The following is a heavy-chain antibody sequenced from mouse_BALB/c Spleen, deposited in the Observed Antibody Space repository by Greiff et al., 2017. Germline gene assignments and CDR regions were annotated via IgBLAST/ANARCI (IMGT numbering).Heavy chain of an antibody. CDR1: GFTFSSYT. V-gene: IGHV5-6-4*01. D-gene: IGHD1-2*01. J-gene: IGHJ1*01. CDR3: TRDRTTASLYWYFDV. Sequence: EVMLVESGGGLVKPGGSLKLSCAASGFTFSSYTMSWVRQTPEKRLEWVATISSGGSYTYYPDSVKGRFTISRDNAKNTLYLQMSSLKSEDTAMYYCTRDRTTASLYWYFDVWGAGTTVTVSS. CDR2: ISSGGSYT.